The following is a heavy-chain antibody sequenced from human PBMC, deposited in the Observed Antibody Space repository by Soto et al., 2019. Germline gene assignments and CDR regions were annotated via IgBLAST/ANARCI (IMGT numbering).Heavy chain of an antibody. CDR3: ARGRWLRQSCDY. CDR2: IYHSGST. Sequence: PSETLSLTCAVSGGSISSGGYSWSWIRQPPGKGLEWIGYIYHSGSTYYNPSLKSRVTISVDRSKNQFSLNLCSVTAADTAVYYCARGRWLRQSCDYWGQGTLVTVSS. J-gene: IGHJ4*02. CDR1: GGSISSGGYS. D-gene: IGHD5-12*01. V-gene: IGHV4-30-2*01.